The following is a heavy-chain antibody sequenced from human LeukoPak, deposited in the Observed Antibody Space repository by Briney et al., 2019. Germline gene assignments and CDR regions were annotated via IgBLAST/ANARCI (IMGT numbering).Heavy chain of an antibody. CDR1: GGSISSGGYY. V-gene: IGHV4-31*03. D-gene: IGHD3-10*01. CDR3: ARENTLYGSGSSSRVFDY. Sequence: PSETLSLTCTVSGGSISSGGYYWSWIRQHPGKGLEWIGYIYYSGSTYYNPSLKSRVTISVDTSKNQFSLKLSSVTAADTAVYYCARENTLYGSGSSSRVFDYWGQGTLVTVSS. CDR2: IYYSGST. J-gene: IGHJ4*02.